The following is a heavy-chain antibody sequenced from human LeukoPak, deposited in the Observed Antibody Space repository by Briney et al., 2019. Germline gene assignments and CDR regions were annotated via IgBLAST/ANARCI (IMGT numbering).Heavy chain of an antibody. D-gene: IGHD3-22*01. J-gene: IGHJ6*03. V-gene: IGHV4-59*01. CDR1: GGSISSYY. Sequence: SETLSLTCTVSGGSISSYYWSWIRQPPGKGLEWIGYIYYSGSTNYNPSLKSRVTISVDTSKNQFSLKLSSVTAADTAVYYCATHYDSSGYYPYYYYYYYMDVWGKGTPVTVSS. CDR3: ATHYDSSGYYPYYYYYYYMDV. CDR2: IYYSGST.